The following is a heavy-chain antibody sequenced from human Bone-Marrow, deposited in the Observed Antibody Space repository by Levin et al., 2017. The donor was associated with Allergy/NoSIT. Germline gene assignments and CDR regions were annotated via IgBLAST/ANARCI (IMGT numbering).Heavy chain of an antibody. J-gene: IGHJ4*02. CDR3: VRDYADY. V-gene: IGHV3-74*01. CDR2: IISDGGST. Sequence: GESLKISCAASGFSFSNYWMQWVRQVPGKGLVWVAGIISDGGSTSYADSVKGRFTISRDNAKNTLFLQMNSLRAEDTAVYYCVRDYADYWGQGTQVTVSS. CDR1: GFSFSNYW. D-gene: IGHD3-16*01.